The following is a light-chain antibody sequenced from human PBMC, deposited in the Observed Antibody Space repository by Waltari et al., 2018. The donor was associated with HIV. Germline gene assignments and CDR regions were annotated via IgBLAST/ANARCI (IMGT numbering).Light chain of an antibody. Sequence: SYELTQPPSVSVSPGQTARITCFGDALPKQYAYWYLQKPGQAPVLVIYKDSERPSGIPERFSGSSSGTTVTLTISGVQAEDEADYYCQSADSSGTYSVVFGGGTKLTVL. CDR3: QSADSSGTYSVV. V-gene: IGLV3-25*03. CDR1: ALPKQY. CDR2: KDS. J-gene: IGLJ2*01.